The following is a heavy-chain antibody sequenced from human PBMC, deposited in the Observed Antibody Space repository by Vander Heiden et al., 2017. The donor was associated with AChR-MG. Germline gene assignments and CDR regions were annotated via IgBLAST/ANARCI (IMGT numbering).Heavy chain of an antibody. D-gene: IGHD3-10*01. CDR1: GFTFSSHG. CDR2: IWYDGSNK. V-gene: IGHV3-33*01. CDR3: ARGLREGLLWFGEFGRGVDP. Sequence: QVQLVESGGGVVQPGRSLRPSCAASGFTFSSHGMLWVRQAPGKGLEWVAVIWYDGSNKYYADSVKGRFTISRDNSKNTLYLQMNSLRAEDTAVYYCARGLREGLLWFGEFGRGVDPWGQGTLVTVSS. J-gene: IGHJ5*02.